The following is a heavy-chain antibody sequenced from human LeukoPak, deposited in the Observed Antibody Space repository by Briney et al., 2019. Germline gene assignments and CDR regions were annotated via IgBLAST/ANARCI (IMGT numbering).Heavy chain of an antibody. CDR2: IWHDGSHK. J-gene: IGHJ4*02. Sequence: GRSLRLSCAASGFAFNTYAMHWVRQAPGQGLEWVALIWHDGSHKFYSNSVRGQFTISRDNSKNTVSLQMNNLRPEDTAVYDCARKILGSGSYPDFWGQGTLVTVSS. CDR3: ARKILGSGSYPDF. CDR1: GFAFNTYA. V-gene: IGHV3-33*01. D-gene: IGHD3-10*01.